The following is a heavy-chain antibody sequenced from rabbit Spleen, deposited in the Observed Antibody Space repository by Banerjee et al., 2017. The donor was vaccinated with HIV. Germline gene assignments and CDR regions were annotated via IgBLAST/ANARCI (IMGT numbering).Heavy chain of an antibody. CDR2: IYNGDGSS. J-gene: IGHJ3*01. V-gene: IGHV1S40*01. Sequence: QSLEESGGDLVKPGASLTLTCTASGFSFSSSYWICWVRQAPGKGLELIACIYNGDGSSYYARWVNGRFTISKTSSTTVTLQMTSLTAADTATYFCASGDFTSGLKLWGQGTLVTVS. D-gene: IGHD1-1*01. CDR1: GFSFSSSYW. CDR3: ASGDFTSGLKL.